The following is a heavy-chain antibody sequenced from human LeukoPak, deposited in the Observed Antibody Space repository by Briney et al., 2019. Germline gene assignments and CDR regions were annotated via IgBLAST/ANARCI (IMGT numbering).Heavy chain of an antibody. CDR2: ITSNGGGT. CDR3: ARGSIPMVRGVTTRGAYFDY. Sequence: SGGSLRLSCAPSGFTFANYDIHWVRQAPGKGLEFVSTITSNGGGTYYANSVKGRFTMSRDNSKNTLSLQMGSLRAEDMAVYYCARGSIPMVRGVTTRGAYFDYWGQGTLVTVSS. V-gene: IGHV3-64*01. CDR1: GFTFANYD. J-gene: IGHJ4*02. D-gene: IGHD3-10*01.